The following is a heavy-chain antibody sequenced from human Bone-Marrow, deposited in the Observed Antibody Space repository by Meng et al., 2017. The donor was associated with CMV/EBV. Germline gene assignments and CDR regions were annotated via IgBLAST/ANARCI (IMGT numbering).Heavy chain of an antibody. D-gene: IGHD7-27*01. CDR1: GGSISSYY. CDR2: IYYSGST. Sequence: SETLSLTCTVSGGSISSYYWSWIRQPPGKGLEWIGYIYYSGSTNYNPSLKSRVTISVDKSKNQFSLKLSSVTAADTAVYYCARANWGTFDYWGQGTLVTVSS. V-gene: IGHV4-59*12. CDR3: ARANWGTFDY. J-gene: IGHJ4*02.